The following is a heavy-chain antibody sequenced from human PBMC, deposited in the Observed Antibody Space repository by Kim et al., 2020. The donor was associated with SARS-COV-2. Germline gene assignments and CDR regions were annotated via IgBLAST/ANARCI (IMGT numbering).Heavy chain of an antibody. V-gene: IGHV3-43*02. CDR3: AKDICSSTSCPYYYYYGMDI. CDR2: ISADGVKT. CDR1: GFTFEDYA. J-gene: IGHJ6*02. D-gene: IGHD2-2*01. Sequence: GGSLRLSCAASGFTFEDYAMNWVRQLPGKGLEWVSLISADGVKTYYADSVRGRFTISRDNNKNSLYLQMNSLSSEDTAFYFCAKDICSSTSCPYYYYYGMDIWGPGATVIVA.